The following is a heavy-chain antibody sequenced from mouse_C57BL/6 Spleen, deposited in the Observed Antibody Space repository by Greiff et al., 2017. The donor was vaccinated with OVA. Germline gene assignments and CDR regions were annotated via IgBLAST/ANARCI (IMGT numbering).Heavy chain of an antibody. V-gene: IGHV1-69*01. D-gene: IGHD2-10*01. J-gene: IGHJ4*01. CDR3: ARSLLYYYAMDY. CDR1: GYTFTSYW. CDR2: IDPSDSYT. Sequence: QVQLQQSGAELVMPGASVKLSCKASGYTFTSYWMHWVKQRPGQGLEWIGEIDPSDSYTNYNQKFKGKSTLTVDKSSSTAYMQLSSLTSEDSAVYYCARSLLYYYAMDYWGQGTSVTVSS.